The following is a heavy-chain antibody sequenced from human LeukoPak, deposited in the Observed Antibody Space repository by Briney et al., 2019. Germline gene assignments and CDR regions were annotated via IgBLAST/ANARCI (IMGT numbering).Heavy chain of an antibody. Sequence: GGSLRLSCAASGFTLSNYWMHWVRQAPGKGLVWVSRINNDGSDTVYVASVKGRFTISRDNSKNTLYLQMNSLRAEDTAVYYCAKDSSADDSSGYSYYFDYWGQGTLVTVSS. CDR3: AKDSSADDSSGYSYYFDY. D-gene: IGHD3-22*01. J-gene: IGHJ4*02. CDR2: INNDGSDT. CDR1: GFTLSNYW. V-gene: IGHV3-74*01.